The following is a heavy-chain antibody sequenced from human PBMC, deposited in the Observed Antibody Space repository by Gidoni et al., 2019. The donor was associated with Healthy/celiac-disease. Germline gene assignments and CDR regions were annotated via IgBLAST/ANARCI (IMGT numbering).Heavy chain of an antibody. V-gene: IGHV4-59*08. CDR1: GGSISSYY. CDR2: IYYSGST. CDR3: ARHRRIQLWVFDY. D-gene: IGHD5-18*01. Sequence: QVQLQESGPGLVKPSETLSLTCTVSGGSISSYYWSLIRQPPGKGLECMGYIYYSGSTNYNTSLKSRVTISVDTSKNQFSLKLSSVTAADTAVYYCARHRRIQLWVFDYWGQGTLVTVSS. J-gene: IGHJ4*02.